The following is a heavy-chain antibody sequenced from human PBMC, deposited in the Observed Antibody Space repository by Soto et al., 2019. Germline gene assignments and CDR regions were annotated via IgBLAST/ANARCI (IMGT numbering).Heavy chain of an antibody. CDR1: GDSISSGPYY. CDR3: ARSTVTATDFYYYYMDV. J-gene: IGHJ6*03. CDR2: IYYRGNT. V-gene: IGHV4-31*03. D-gene: IGHD4-4*01. Sequence: QVQLQQSGPGLVKPSQTLSLTCTVSGDSISSGPYYWSWISQHPGKGLEWLGYIYYRGNTYYNPSLKRRLTISVDTSKNQFSLNLSSVTVADTAVYYCARSTVTATDFYYYYMDVWGKGTTVTVSS.